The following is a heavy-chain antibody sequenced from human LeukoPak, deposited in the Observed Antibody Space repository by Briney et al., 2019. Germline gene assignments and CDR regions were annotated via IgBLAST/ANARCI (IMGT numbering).Heavy chain of an antibody. D-gene: IGHD3-10*01. Sequence: PGGSLRLSCAASGFTFSIYAMSWVRQAPGKGLQWVSSITSSGDGTYYADSVKGRFTISRDNSENMLYLQMNSLRVEDTAVYYCARADYYGSGSSLAFDIWGQGTMVTVSS. V-gene: IGHV3-23*01. CDR2: ITSSGDGT. J-gene: IGHJ3*02. CDR1: GFTFSIYA. CDR3: ARADYYGSGSSLAFDI.